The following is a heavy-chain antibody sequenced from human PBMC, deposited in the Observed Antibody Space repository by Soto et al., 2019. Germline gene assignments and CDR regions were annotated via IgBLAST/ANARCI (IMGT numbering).Heavy chain of an antibody. CDR3: ARGARIAAAGVWFDP. Sequence: LSLTCTVSVGSISSYYWSWIRQPPGKGLEWIGYIYYSGSTNYNPSLKSRVTISVDTSKNQFSLKLSSVTDADTAVYYCARGARIAAAGVWFDPWGQGTQITVSS. V-gene: IGHV4-59*01. CDR1: VGSISSYY. J-gene: IGHJ5*02. D-gene: IGHD6-13*01. CDR2: IYYSGST.